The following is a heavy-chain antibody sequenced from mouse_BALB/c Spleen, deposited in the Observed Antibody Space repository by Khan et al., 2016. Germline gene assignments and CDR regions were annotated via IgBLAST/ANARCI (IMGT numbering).Heavy chain of an antibody. CDR1: GYSITSDYA. D-gene: IGHD1-1*01. CDR3: AGDYYGSSFFDY. V-gene: IGHV3-2*02. CDR2: INYSGGT. Sequence: EVQLQESGPGLVKPSQSLSLTCTVTGYSITSDYAWNWIRQFPGDKLEWMAYINYSGGTSYNPSLKSRIPITRDTSKNQFFLQLNSVTAEDTATYYCAGDYYGSSFFDYWGQGTLVTVSA. J-gene: IGHJ3*01.